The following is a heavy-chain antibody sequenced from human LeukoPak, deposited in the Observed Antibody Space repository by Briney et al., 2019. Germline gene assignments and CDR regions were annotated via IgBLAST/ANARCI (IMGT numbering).Heavy chain of an antibody. J-gene: IGHJ4*02. CDR1: GFTFSSYW. D-gene: IGHD1-1*01. V-gene: IGHV3-74*01. CDR2: INSDGSST. CDR3: ATAGTTWLVDY. Sequence: GGSLRLSCAASGFTFSSYWMHWVRQAPGKGLVWVSRINSDGSSTSYADSVKGRFTISRDNAKNTLYLQMNSLRAEDTAVYYCATAGTTWLVDYWGQGTLVTVSS.